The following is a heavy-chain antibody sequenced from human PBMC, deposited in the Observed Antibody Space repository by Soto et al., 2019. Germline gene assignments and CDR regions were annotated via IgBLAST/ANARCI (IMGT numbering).Heavy chain of an antibody. D-gene: IGHD5-12*01. V-gene: IGHV4-59*01. CDR2: IYYSGST. J-gene: IGHJ4*02. CDR3: ARWLQLRDPFDY. Sequence: PSETLSLTCTVSGGSISRYYWSWIRQPPGKGLEWIGYIYYSGSTNYNPSLKSRVTISVDTSKNQFSLKLSSVTAADTAVYYCARWLQLRDPFDYWGQATMVTVYS. CDR1: GGSISRYY.